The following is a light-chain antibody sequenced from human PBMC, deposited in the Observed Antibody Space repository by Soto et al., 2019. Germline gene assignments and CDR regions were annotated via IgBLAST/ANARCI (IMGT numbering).Light chain of an antibody. Sequence: KISAVSELSKKVGERVTIVCHASQSISSYLNWYQQKPGKAPKLLIYAASSLQSGVPSRFSGSGSGTDFTLTISSLQPEDFATYYCQQSYSTPPTFGQGTKVDIK. CDR3: QQSYSTPPT. V-gene: IGKV1-39*01. J-gene: IGKJ1*01. CDR1: QSISSY. CDR2: AAS.